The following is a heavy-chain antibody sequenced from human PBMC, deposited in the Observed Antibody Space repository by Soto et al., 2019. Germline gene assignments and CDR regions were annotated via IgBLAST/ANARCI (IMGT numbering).Heavy chain of an antibody. D-gene: IGHD3-10*01. Sequence: QVQLVQSGAEVKKPGASVKVSCKASGYTFTSYDINWVRQATRQGLEWMGWMNPNSGNTGYAQKFQGRVTMTRNTSISTAYMELSSLRSEDTAMYYCARGINYYGSGDDAFDIWGQGTMVTVSS. CDR2: MNPNSGNT. J-gene: IGHJ3*02. CDR3: ARGINYYGSGDDAFDI. CDR1: GYTFTSYD. V-gene: IGHV1-8*01.